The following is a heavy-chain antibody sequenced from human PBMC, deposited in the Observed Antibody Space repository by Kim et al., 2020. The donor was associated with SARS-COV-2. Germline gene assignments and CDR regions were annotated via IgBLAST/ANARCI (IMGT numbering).Heavy chain of an antibody. CDR1: GFTFSNYG. CDR2: VSYDGSLK. J-gene: IGHJ6*03. V-gene: IGHV3-30*18. Sequence: GGSLRLSCAASGFTFSNYGMHWVRQAPGKGLEWVAIVSYDGSLKYYGDSVKGRFTISRDSSKNTVFLQMNSLRAEDTAVYYCAKAGGVFAIIRYFYYMDV. CDR3: AKAGGVFAIIRYFYYMDV. D-gene: IGHD2-8*01.